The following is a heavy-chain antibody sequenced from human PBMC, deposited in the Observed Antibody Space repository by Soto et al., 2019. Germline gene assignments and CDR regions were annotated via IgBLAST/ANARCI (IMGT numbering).Heavy chain of an antibody. Sequence: SETLSLTCTVSGGSISSSNYFWGWIRQPPGKGLEWIGTIYYSGSTNYNPSLKSRIAISVDTSKNQFSLKLRSVTAADTAVYYCARSDGRYWGQGTLVTVSS. CDR3: ARSDGRY. CDR1: GGSISSSNYF. CDR2: IYYSGST. V-gene: IGHV4-39*07. J-gene: IGHJ4*02.